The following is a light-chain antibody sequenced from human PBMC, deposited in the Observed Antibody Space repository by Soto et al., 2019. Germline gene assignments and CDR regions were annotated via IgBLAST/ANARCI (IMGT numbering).Light chain of an antibody. CDR2: GAS. V-gene: IGKV3-20*01. J-gene: IGKJ4*01. Sequence: EIVLTQSPGTLSLSPGERATLSCRASQSVSSSYLAWYQQKPGQAPRLLIYGASSRAPGIPDRFSGSGSGTDFTLTISRLEPEDFAVYYCQQYGSSPLTFGGWTKVEIK. CDR3: QQYGSSPLT. CDR1: QSVSSSY.